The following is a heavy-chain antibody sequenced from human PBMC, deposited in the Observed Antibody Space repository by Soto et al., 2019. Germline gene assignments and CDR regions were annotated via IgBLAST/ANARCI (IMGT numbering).Heavy chain of an antibody. CDR1: GFTFSSYA. D-gene: IGHD5-12*01. CDR2: IGTAGDT. V-gene: IGHV3-13*01. Sequence: EVQLVESGGGLVQPGGSLRLSCAASGFTFSSYAMHWVRQATGKGLEWVSAIGTAGDTYYPGSVKGRFTISRENAKNSLYLQMNSLRAGDTAVYYCARGSGYDFKWYFDLWGRGTLVTVSS. CDR3: ARGSGYDFKWYFDL. J-gene: IGHJ2*01.